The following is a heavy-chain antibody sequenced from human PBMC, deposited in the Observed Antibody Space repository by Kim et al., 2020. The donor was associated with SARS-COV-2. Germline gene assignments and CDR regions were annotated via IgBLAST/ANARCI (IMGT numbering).Heavy chain of an antibody. CDR3: ARGATPRYSSSWDRKNPSAVLDD. CDR1: GYTFTSYA. CDR2: INAGNGNT. Sequence: ASVKVSCKASGYTFTSYAMHWVRQAPGQRLEWMGWINAGNGNTKYSQKFQGRVTITRDTAASTAYTELSSLRSEDTAVYYCARGATPRYSSSWDRKNPSAVLDDWGQGTLVTVSS. D-gene: IGHD6-13*01. J-gene: IGHJ4*02. V-gene: IGHV1-3*01.